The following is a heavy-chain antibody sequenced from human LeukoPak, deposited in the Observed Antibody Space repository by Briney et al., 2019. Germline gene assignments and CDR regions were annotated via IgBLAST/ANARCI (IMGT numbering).Heavy chain of an antibody. Sequence: PSETLSLTCTVSGGSISSGDYYWSWIRQPPGKGLEWIGYVYYSGSTYYNPSLKSRVTISVDTSKNQFSLKLNSVTAADTAVYYCAREPYGSGTFDYWGQGTLVTVSS. J-gene: IGHJ4*02. CDR3: AREPYGSGTFDY. D-gene: IGHD3-10*01. V-gene: IGHV4-30-4*01. CDR1: GGSISSGDYY. CDR2: VYYSGST.